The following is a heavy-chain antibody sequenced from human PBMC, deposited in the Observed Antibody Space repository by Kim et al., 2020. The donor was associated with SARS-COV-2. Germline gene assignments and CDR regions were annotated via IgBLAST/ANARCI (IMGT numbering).Heavy chain of an antibody. V-gene: IGHV4-59*01. D-gene: IGHD3-22*01. CDR1: GGSISSYY. CDR2: IYYSGST. Sequence: SETLSLTCTVSGGSISSYYWSWIRQPPGKGLEWIGYIYYSGSTNYNPSLKSRVTISVDTSKNQFSLKLSSVTAADTAVYYCARRSYYYDSSGYYEYYFDYWGQGTLVTVSS. CDR3: ARRSYYYDSSGYYEYYFDY. J-gene: IGHJ4*02.